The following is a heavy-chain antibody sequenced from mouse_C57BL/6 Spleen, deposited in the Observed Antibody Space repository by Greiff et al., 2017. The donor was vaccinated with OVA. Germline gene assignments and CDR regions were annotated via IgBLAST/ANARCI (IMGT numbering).Heavy chain of an antibody. Sequence: VQLQQSGAELVKPGASVKLSCKASGYTFTEYTIHWVKQRYGQGLEGIGWFYTGSGSIKYNEKFQDKATLTSDKSSSTVYMELSRLTSEDAAVYFCARHEEGTFGPFAYWGQGTLVTVSA. CDR1: GYTFTEYT. CDR2: FYTGSGSI. J-gene: IGHJ3*01. CDR3: ARHEEGTFGPFAY. V-gene: IGHV1-62-2*01. D-gene: IGHD3-1*01.